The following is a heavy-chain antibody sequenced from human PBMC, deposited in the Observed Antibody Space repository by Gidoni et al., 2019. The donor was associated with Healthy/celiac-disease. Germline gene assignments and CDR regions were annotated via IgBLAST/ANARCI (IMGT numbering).Heavy chain of an antibody. V-gene: IGHV3-30*18. D-gene: IGHD6-19*01. CDR1: GFTFSSYG. Sequence: QVQLVESGGGVVQPGRSLRLSCAASGFTFSSYGMHWVRQAPGKGLEWVAVISYDGSNKYYADSVKGRFTISRDNSKNTLYLQMNSLRAEDTAVYYCAKDSSGWRYTKLDYWGQGTLVTVSS. J-gene: IGHJ4*02. CDR3: AKDSSGWRYTKLDY. CDR2: ISYDGSNK.